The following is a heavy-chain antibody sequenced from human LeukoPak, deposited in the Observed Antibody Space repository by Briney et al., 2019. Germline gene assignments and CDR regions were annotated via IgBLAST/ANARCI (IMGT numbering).Heavy chain of an antibody. D-gene: IGHD4-17*01. CDR3: ARDRYDYGDYYFDS. J-gene: IGHJ4*02. CDR1: GGSISSSNW. Sequence: SETLSLTCAVSGGSISSSNWWSWVRQPPGEGLEWIGEIYHSGSTNYNPSLKSRVTISVDKSKNQFSLKLSSVTAADTAVYYCARDRYDYGDYYFDSWGQGTLVTVSS. CDR2: IYHSGST. V-gene: IGHV4-4*02.